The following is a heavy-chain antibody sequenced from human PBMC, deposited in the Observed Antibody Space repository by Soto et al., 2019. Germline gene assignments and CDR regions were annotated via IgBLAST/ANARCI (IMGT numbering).Heavy chain of an antibody. Sequence: QLLESGGGLVQPGGSLRLSCEASGFPFSSYSMNWVRQAPGKGLQWVATVGGGGDNIFYADSVKGRFTISRDDSQNMVFLQMNSLRPEDTAVYFCAKRDSGSGRSPPLINYWGQGTLVTVSS. V-gene: IGHV3-23*01. J-gene: IGHJ4*02. CDR3: AKRDSGSGRSPPLINY. D-gene: IGHD3-10*01. CDR2: VGGGGDNI. CDR1: GFPFSSYS.